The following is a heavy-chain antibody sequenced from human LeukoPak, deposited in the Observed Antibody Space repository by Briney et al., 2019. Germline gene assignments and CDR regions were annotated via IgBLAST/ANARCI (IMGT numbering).Heavy chain of an antibody. CDR1: GFTFSSYW. J-gene: IGHJ4*02. CDR2: IKQDGSEK. V-gene: IGHV3-7*01. D-gene: IGHD3-22*01. CDR3: ARDGRAGSGYYRKDDY. Sequence: QTGGSLRLSCAASGFTFSSYWMTWVRQAPGKGLEWVANIKQDGSEKYYVDSVKGRFTISRDNAKNSLYLQMSSLRAEDTAVYYCARDGRAGSGYYRKDDYWGQGTLVTVSS.